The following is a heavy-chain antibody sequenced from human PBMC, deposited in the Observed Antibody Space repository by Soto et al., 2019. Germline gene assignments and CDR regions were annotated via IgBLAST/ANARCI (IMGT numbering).Heavy chain of an antibody. V-gene: IGHV3-23*01. J-gene: IGHJ5*02. CDR1: GFTFSSYA. CDR2: LSGGGGST. CDR3: AKGGYYDFLTGYYRPKWFDP. D-gene: IGHD3-9*01. Sequence: GGSLRLSCAASGFTFSSYAMSWVRQAPGMGLEWVSTLSGGGGSTYYTDSVKGRFTISRDNSKNTLYLQMNSLRAEDTAVYYCAKGGYYDFLTGYYRPKWFDPWGQGTPVTVSS.